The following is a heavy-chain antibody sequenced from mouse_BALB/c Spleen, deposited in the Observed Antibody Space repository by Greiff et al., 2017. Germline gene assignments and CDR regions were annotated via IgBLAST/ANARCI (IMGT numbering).Heavy chain of an antibody. CDR2: ISSGGSYT. D-gene: IGHD1-1*01. V-gene: IGHV5-6*01. J-gene: IGHJ2*01. CDR1: GFTFSSYG. Sequence: EVQVVESGGDLVKPGGSLKLSCAASGFTFSSYGMSWVRQTPDKRLEWVATISSGGSYTYYPDSVKGRFTISRDNAKNTLYLQMSSLKSEDTAMYYCARHKSSSYYFDYWGQGTTLTVSS. CDR3: ARHKSSSYYFDY.